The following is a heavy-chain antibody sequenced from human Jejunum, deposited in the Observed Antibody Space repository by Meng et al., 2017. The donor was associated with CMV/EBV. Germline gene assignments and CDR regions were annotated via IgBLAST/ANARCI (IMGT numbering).Heavy chain of an antibody. CDR3: ARGPYDSSGYYKPDLDY. V-gene: IGHV3-66*02. Sequence: TVSSNSMIWVRKAPGKGLEWVSVIYSGGSTYYADSVKGRFTISRDNSKNTLYLQMNSLRAEDTAVYYCARGPYDSSGYYKPDLDYWGQGTLVTVSS. CDR1: TVSSNS. J-gene: IGHJ4*02. D-gene: IGHD3-22*01. CDR2: IYSGGST.